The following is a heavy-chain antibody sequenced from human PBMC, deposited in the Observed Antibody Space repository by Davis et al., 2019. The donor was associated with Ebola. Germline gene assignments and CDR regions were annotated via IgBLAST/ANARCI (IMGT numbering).Heavy chain of an antibody. CDR1: GYTFTGYY. CDR3: AISPSAPYSSGSVGDY. CDR2: INPNSGGT. V-gene: IGHV1-2*02. Sequence: ASVKVSCKASGYTFTGYYMHWVRQAPGQGLEWMGWINPNSGGTNYAQKFQGRVTMTRDTSISTAYMELSRLRSDDTAVYYCAISPSAPYSSGSVGDYWGQGTLVTVSS. D-gene: IGHD6-19*01. J-gene: IGHJ4*02.